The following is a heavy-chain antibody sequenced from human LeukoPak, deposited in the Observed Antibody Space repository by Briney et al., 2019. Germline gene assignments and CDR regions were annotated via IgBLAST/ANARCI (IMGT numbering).Heavy chain of an antibody. CDR3: AKSNGYGLVDI. CDR1: GGSISSYY. Sequence: SETLSLTCTVSGGSISSYYWSWIRQPPGKGLEWIGYIYYSESTNYNPSLKSRVTISLDTSRNQFSLKLNSVTAADTAVYYCAKSNGYGLVDIWGQGTMVTVSS. D-gene: IGHD3-10*01. J-gene: IGHJ3*02. CDR2: IYYSEST. V-gene: IGHV4-59*12.